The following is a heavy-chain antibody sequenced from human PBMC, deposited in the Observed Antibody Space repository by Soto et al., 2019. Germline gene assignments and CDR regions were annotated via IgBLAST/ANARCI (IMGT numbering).Heavy chain of an antibody. D-gene: IGHD3-22*01. CDR1: GGTFSSYA. Sequence: SVKVSCKASGGTFSSYAISWVRQAPGQGLEWMGGIIPIFGTANYAQKFQGRVTITADESTSTAYMELSSLRSEDTAVYYCARLVYDSSGYYFFDYRGQGPLVPVSS. J-gene: IGHJ4*02. V-gene: IGHV1-69*13. CDR2: IIPIFGTA. CDR3: ARLVYDSSGYYFFDY.